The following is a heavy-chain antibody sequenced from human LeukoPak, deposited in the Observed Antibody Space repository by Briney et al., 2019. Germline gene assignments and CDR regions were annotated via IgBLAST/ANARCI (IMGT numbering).Heavy chain of an antibody. D-gene: IGHD3-10*01. CDR1: GGSFSGHY. V-gene: IGHV4-34*01. CDR2: INHSGST. CDR3: ARPRYGSGSLDS. Sequence: PSETLSLTCAVYGGSFSGHYWTWIRQPPGKGPEWIGEINHSGSTTYNPSLNSRVTISVDTSKNQFSLRLSSVTAADTAVYYCARPRYGSGSLDSWGQGTLVTVSS. J-gene: IGHJ4*02.